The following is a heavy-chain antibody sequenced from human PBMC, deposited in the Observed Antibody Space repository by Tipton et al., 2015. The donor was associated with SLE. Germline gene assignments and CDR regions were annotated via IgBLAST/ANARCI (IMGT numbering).Heavy chain of an antibody. V-gene: IGHV5-51*03. CDR3: ARSCSGGACYDGDY. Sequence: LVKPGAEVKKPGESLRISCKGSGDSFTTYWIGWVRQMPGKGLEWMGVIHPRNSDSRYSPSFQGQVTISADKSISTAYLQWNSLQASDTAMYYCARSCSGGACYDGDYWGQGTLVTVSS. CDR1: GDSFTTYW. CDR2: IHPRNSDS. D-gene: IGHD2-15*01. J-gene: IGHJ4*02.